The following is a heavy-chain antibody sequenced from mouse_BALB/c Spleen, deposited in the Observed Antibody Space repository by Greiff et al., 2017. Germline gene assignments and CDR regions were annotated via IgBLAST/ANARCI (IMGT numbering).Heavy chain of an antibody. V-gene: IGHV5-6-3*01. Sequence: EVHLVESGGGLVQPGGSLKLSCAASGFTFSSYGMSWVRQTPDKRLELVATINSNGGSTYYPDSVKGRFTISRDNAKNTLYLQMSSLKSEDTAMYYCARGAARASWFAYWGQGTLVTVSA. D-gene: IGHD3-1*01. CDR1: GFTFSSYG. CDR2: INSNGGST. J-gene: IGHJ3*01. CDR3: ARGAARASWFAY.